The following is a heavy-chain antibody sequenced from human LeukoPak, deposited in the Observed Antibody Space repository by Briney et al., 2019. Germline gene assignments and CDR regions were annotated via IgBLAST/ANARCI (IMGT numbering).Heavy chain of an antibody. J-gene: IGHJ6*02. D-gene: IGHD6-6*01. CDR3: ARGIAARRGYYYYGMDV. CDR2: INHSGSI. Sequence: SETLSLTCAVYGGSFSGYYWSWIRQPPGKGLEWIGEINHSGSINYNPSLKSRVTISVDTSKNQFSLKLSSVTAADTAVYYCARGIAARRGYYYYGMDVWGQGTMVTVSS. V-gene: IGHV4-34*01. CDR1: GGSFSGYY.